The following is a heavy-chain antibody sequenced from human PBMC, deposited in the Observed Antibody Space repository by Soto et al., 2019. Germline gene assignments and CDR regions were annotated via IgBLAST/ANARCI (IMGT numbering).Heavy chain of an antibody. CDR2: IDWDDDK. D-gene: IGHD1-26*01. CDR1: GFSLSPSGMC. J-gene: IGHJ3*02. Sequence: SGPTLVNPTQTLTLTCTFSGFSLSPSGMCVSWIRQPPVKALEWLALIDWDDDKYYSTSLKTRLTISKDTSTNQVVLTMTNMDPVETASYCGARTTVGATKDAFDIWGQGTMVAVSS. V-gene: IGHV2-70*01. CDR3: ARTTVGATKDAFDI.